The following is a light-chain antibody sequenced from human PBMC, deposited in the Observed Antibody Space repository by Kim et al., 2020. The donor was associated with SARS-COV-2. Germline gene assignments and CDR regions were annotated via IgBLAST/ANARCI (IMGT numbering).Light chain of an antibody. V-gene: IGKV1-39*01. CDR2: AAS. CDR3: QQTYSTLLYT. J-gene: IGKJ2*01. CDR1: QYIGQY. Sequence: DIQMTQSPSSLSASVGDRVTITCRASQYIGQYLNWYQQKPGKAPKLLIYAASSLQSGVPSRFSGSGAGTDFTLTISSLQPEDFATYYCQQTYSTLLYTFGQGTKLEI.